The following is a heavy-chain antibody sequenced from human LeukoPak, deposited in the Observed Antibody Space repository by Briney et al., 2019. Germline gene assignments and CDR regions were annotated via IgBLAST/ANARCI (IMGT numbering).Heavy chain of an antibody. J-gene: IGHJ3*02. CDR2: IRSKAYGGTT. Sequence: GGSLRLSCTASGFTFGDYAMSWVRQAPGKGLEWVGFIRSKAYGGTTEYAASVKGRFTISRDDSKSIAYLQMNRLKTEDTAVYYCTRDLVGYYYDSSGYLGGAFDIWGQGTMVTVSS. D-gene: IGHD3-22*01. V-gene: IGHV3-49*04. CDR3: TRDLVGYYYDSSGYLGGAFDI. CDR1: GFTFGDYA.